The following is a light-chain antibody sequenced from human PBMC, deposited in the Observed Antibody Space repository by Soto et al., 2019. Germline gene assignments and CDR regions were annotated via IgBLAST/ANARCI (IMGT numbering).Light chain of an antibody. Sequence: DIQMTQSPSTLSASVGDRVTITCRDSQSVSGWLAWYQQKPGEAPKLLIYDASALPRGVPSRFRGSGSWTKFTLTIASLQPDDFATYYCQQYETFSGAFGPGTKVDIK. V-gene: IGKV1-5*01. J-gene: IGKJ1*01. CDR2: DAS. CDR3: QQYETFSGA. CDR1: QSVSGW.